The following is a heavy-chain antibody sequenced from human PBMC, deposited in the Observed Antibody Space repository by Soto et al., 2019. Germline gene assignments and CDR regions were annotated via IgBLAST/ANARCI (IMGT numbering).Heavy chain of an antibody. CDR1: GDSVSANSAA. V-gene: IGHV6-1*01. J-gene: IGHJ6*02. D-gene: IGHD7-27*01. CDR2: TYYRSKWNF. CDR3: VRQPIATLGLYGMDV. Sequence: SQTLSLTCVISGDSVSANSAAWNWIRQSPSRGLEWLGRTYYRSKWNFDYAESVKSRMSIIPDTSNNHFSLLLNSVTPEDTAVYYCVRQPIATLGLYGMDVWGQGTTVTVSS.